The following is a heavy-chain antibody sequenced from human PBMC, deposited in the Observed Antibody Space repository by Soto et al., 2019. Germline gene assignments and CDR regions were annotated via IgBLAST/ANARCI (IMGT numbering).Heavy chain of an antibody. V-gene: IGHV4-59*01. CDR3: AGSSRYCSSTSCFGWFDP. CDR1: GGSISSYY. CDR2: IHYSGST. Sequence: SETLSLTCTVSGGSISSYYWSWIRQPPGKGLEWIGYIHYSGSTNYNPSLKSRVTISVDTSKNQFSLKLSSVTAADTAVYYCAGSSRYCSSTSCFGWFDPWGQGTLVTVSS. D-gene: IGHD2-2*01. J-gene: IGHJ5*02.